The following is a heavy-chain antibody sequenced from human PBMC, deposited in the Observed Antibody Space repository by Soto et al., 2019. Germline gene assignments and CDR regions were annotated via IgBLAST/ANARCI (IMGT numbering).Heavy chain of an antibody. V-gene: IGHV3-23*01. Sequence: EEQLLESGGGLIQPGGSLRLSCAASGFTFSNYPMSWVRQAPGTGLKWVSTISATGANTFYADVVKGRFTISRDNSKNTLYLQMNNLSGEDTALYFWARKAVDYNYDMDVWGRGTAVTVSS. CDR2: ISATGANT. J-gene: IGHJ6*02. CDR3: ARKAVDYNYDMDV. CDR1: GFTFSNYP.